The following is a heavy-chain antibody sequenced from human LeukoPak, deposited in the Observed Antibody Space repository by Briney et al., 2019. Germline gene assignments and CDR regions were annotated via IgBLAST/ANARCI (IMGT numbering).Heavy chain of an antibody. J-gene: IGHJ4*02. D-gene: IGHD3-3*01. CDR2: ISSSSSTI. Sequence: GGSLRLSCAASGFTFSSYSMNWVRQAPGKGLEWVSYISSSSSTIYYADSVKGRFTISRDNAKNSLYLQMNSLRAEDTAVYYCASLPRSPAGVVNDYWGQGTLVTVSS. CDR3: ASLPRSPAGVVNDY. V-gene: IGHV3-48*01. CDR1: GFTFSSYS.